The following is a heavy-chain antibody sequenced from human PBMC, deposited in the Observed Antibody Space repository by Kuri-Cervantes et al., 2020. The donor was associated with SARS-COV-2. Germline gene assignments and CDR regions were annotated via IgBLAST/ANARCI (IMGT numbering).Heavy chain of an antibody. Sequence: GGSLRLSCVASGFRFSNYNLNWVRQAPGKGLEWVSTISSGSDYIYYGDSVKGRFTISRDNAENPLYLQMNSLRVGDTAVYYCTRDRGYCSGGGCYSTGFSFDYWGQGALVTVSS. J-gene: IGHJ4*02. D-gene: IGHD2-15*01. CDR3: TRDRGYCSGGGCYSTGFSFDY. CDR2: ISSGSDYI. CDR1: GFRFSNYN. V-gene: IGHV3-21*01.